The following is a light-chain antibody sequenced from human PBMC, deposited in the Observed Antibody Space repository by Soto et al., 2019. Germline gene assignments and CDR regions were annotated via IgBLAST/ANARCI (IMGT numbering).Light chain of an antibody. CDR2: AAS. CDR3: QQSYSTPPWT. J-gene: IGKJ1*01. V-gene: IGKV1-39*01. Sequence: DIQMTQSPSSLSASVGDRVTITCRASQSISSYLNWYQQKPGKAPNLLISAASSLQSGVPSRFSGSGSGTDFTLTISNLQPEDFAAYYCQQSYSTPPWTFGQGTKVEIK. CDR1: QSISSY.